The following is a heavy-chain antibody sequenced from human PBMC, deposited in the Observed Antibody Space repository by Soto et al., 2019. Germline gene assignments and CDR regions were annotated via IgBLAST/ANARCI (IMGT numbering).Heavy chain of an antibody. J-gene: IGHJ6*02. CDR1: GFTFSNAW. Sequence: GGSLRLSCAASGFTFSNAWMSWVRQAPGKGLEWVGRIKSKTDGGTTDYAAPVKGRFTISRDDSKNTLYLQMNSLKTEDTAVYYCTTGSGKTENYYYYYGMDVWGQGTTVTVSS. D-gene: IGHD3-10*01. V-gene: IGHV3-15*01. CDR3: TTGSGKTENYYYYYGMDV. CDR2: IKSKTDGGTT.